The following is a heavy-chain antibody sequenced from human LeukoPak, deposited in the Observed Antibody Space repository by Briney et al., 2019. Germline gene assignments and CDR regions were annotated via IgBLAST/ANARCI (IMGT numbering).Heavy chain of an antibody. V-gene: IGHV3-48*01. CDR3: ARGGTTVAARLLLGH. CDR2: ISSSSSTI. Sequence: TGGSLRLSCAASGFTFSTYSMNWVRQAPGKGLEWVSYISSSSSTIYYADSVKGRFTISRDNAKNSLYLQMNSLRAEDTAVYFCARGGTTVAARLLLGHWGQGTLVTVSS. J-gene: IGHJ5*02. CDR1: GFTFSTYS. D-gene: IGHD4-23*01.